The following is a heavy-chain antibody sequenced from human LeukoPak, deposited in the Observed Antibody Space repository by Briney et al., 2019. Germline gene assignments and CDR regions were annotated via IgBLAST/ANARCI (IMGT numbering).Heavy chain of an antibody. V-gene: IGHV3-9*01. J-gene: IGHJ4*02. D-gene: IGHD3-3*01. CDR1: GFTFDDYA. CDR3: ARDGEIFGVVGFDY. CDR2: ISWNSGSI. Sequence: GGSLRLSCAASGFTFDDYAMHWVRQAPGKGLEWVSGISWNSGSIGYADSVKGRFTISRDNAKNSLYLQMNSLRAEDTAVYYCARDGEIFGVVGFDYWGQGTLVTVSS.